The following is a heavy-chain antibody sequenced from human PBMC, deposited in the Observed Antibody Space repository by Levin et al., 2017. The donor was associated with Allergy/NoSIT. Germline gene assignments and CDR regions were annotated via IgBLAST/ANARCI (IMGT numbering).Heavy chain of an antibody. D-gene: IGHD3-9*01. CDR2: FDPEDGET. J-gene: IGHJ4*02. CDR3: ATDLGIRYFDWSSPS. Sequence: GASVKVSCKVSGYTLTELSMHWVRQAPGQGLEWMGGFDPEDGETIYAQKFQGRVTMTEDTSTDTAYMELSSLRSEDTAVYYCATDLGIRYFDWSSPSWGQGTLVTVSS. V-gene: IGHV1-24*01. CDR1: GYTLTELS.